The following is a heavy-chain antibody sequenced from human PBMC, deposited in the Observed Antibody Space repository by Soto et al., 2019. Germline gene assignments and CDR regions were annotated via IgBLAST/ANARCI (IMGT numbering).Heavy chain of an antibody. CDR3: ARMVGATLVDF. Sequence: QVQLQESGPGLERPSGTLSLTCAVSGASISSTTSGNWWSWVRQPPGKGLEWIGEIYHTGSTNYNPSLKRRVTMSVDKSKNQFSLKLSSVTAADTAVYYCARMVGATLVDFWGQGTPVTVS. CDR1: GASISSTTSGNW. J-gene: IGHJ4*02. CDR2: IYHTGST. V-gene: IGHV4-4*02. D-gene: IGHD1-26*01.